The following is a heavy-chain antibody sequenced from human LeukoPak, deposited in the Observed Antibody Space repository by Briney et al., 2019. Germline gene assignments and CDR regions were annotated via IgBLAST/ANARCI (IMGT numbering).Heavy chain of an antibody. J-gene: IGHJ6*03. CDR3: ASGSGSYRTPYYYMDV. CDR2: IYSGGST. CDR1: GFTVSSNY. Sequence: GGSLRLSCVASGFTVSSNYMSWVRQAPGRGLEWGSVIYSGGSTYYADSVKGRFTISRDNSKNTLYLQMNSLRAEDTAVYYCASGSGSYRTPYYYMDVWGTGSPVTVSS. D-gene: IGHD3-10*01. V-gene: IGHV3-53*01.